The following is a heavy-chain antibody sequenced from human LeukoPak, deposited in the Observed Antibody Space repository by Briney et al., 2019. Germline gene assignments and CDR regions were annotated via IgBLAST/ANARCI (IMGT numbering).Heavy chain of an antibody. CDR3: AREGVYYYDSSGYYPFDY. CDR1: GYTFTSYY. CDR2: INPSGGST. D-gene: IGHD3-22*01. Sequence: GASVKVSCKASGYTFTSYYMHWVRQAPGQGLEWIGIINPSGGSTSYAQKFQGRVTMTRDMSTSTVYMELSSLRSEDTAVYYCAREGVYYYDSSGYYPFDYWGQGTLVTVSS. J-gene: IGHJ4*02. V-gene: IGHV1-46*01.